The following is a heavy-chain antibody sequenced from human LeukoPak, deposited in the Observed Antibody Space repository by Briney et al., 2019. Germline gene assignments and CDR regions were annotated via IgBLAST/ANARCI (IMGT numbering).Heavy chain of an antibody. CDR2: INPNSGGT. Sequence: ASVKVPCKSSGYTFTGYYMHWVRQAPGQGLEWMGWINPNSGGTNYAQKFQGRVTMTRDTSISTAYMELSRLRSDDTAVYYCAREGVLTRYYYDSSGCYFDYWGQGTLVTVSS. V-gene: IGHV1-2*02. CDR1: GYTFTGYY. J-gene: IGHJ4*02. CDR3: AREGVLTRYYYDSSGCYFDY. D-gene: IGHD3-22*01.